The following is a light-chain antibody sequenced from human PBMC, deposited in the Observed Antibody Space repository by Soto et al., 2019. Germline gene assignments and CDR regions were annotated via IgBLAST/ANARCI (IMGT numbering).Light chain of an antibody. V-gene: IGKV1-5*01. CDR2: EVS. CDR1: QSIDRW. CDR3: QQYKSYWT. Sequence: DIQMTQSPSTLSASVGDRVTITCRASQSIDRWLAWYQQKPGKAPKLLIYEVSTLESGGTSRFSGGESATEFTLTSSCLQPDDFATYYCQQYKSYWTLGQGTKVEIK. J-gene: IGKJ1*01.